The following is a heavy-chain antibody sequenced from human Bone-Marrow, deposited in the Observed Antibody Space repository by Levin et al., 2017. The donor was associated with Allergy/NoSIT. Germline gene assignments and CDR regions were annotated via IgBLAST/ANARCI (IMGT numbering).Heavy chain of an antibody. J-gene: IGHJ4*02. CDR3: ATDPSTGALDY. Sequence: GGSLRLSCKVSGYTLTDIAVHWVRQAPGKGLEWMGRLDPEDGEVIHAHKFQGRVTMTQDTSPDTAYMQLSNLKSEDTAVYYCATDPSTGALDYWSQVTLVTVSS. V-gene: IGHV1-24*01. CDR1: GYTLTDIA. D-gene: IGHD1-1*01. CDR2: LDPEDGEV.